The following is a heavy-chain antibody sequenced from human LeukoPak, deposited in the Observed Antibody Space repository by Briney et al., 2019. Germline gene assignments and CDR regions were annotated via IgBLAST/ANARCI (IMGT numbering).Heavy chain of an antibody. CDR3: AKYLSRAFDC. Sequence: GGSLRLSCAASGFAFSNNWMAWVRQAPGKGPELVAHINHDGSHTGYVDSVKGRFTISRDNSKNSLYLQLNSLRAEDTAMYYCAKYLSRAFDCWGQGSLITVSS. D-gene: IGHD2/OR15-2a*01. CDR1: GFAFSNNW. V-gene: IGHV3-7*01. CDR2: INHDGSHT. J-gene: IGHJ4*02.